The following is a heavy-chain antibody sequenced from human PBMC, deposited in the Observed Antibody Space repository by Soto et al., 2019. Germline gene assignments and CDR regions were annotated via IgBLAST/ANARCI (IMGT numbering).Heavy chain of an antibody. Sequence: QVQLVQSGPEVMRPGASVRVSCKGSRYTFTSYDIFWVRQSPGQGLEWMGGIKTASGDTDYEQKFSGRVAMTRHTSISTDYMELNNLVSDDTAVYYCARRSSTYLNEVIFDPWGQGTLVTVTS. CDR2: IKTASGDT. J-gene: IGHJ5*02. CDR1: RYTFTSYD. CDR3: ARRSSTYLNEVIFDP. D-gene: IGHD2-2*01. V-gene: IGHV1-2*02.